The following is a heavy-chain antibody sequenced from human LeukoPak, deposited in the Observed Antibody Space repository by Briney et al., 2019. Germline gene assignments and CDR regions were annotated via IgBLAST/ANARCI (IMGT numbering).Heavy chain of an antibody. D-gene: IGHD1-1*01. J-gene: IGHJ6*02. CDR3: ARDTTRYGMDV. CDR1: GGSISDYY. V-gene: IGHV4-59*01. Sequence: PSETLSLTCTVSGGSISDYYWNWMRQPPGKGLEWIGYIYYSGSTNYNPSLKSRVTISVDTSKNQFSLKLSSVTAADTAVYYCARDTTRYGMDVWGQGTTVTVSS. CDR2: IYYSGST.